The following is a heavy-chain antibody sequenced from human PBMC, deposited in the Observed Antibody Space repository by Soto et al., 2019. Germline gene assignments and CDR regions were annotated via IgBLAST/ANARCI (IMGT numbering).Heavy chain of an antibody. CDR2: INHSGST. J-gene: IGHJ4*02. D-gene: IGHD2-15*01. Sequence: SETLSLTCAVYGGSFSGHYWSWIRQPPGKGLEWTGEINHSGSTNYNPSLKSRVTISVDTTKNQFSLKLSSVTAADTAVYYCARGQAASFDYWGQGTLVTVSS. V-gene: IGHV4-34*01. CDR3: ARGQAASFDY. CDR1: GGSFSGHY.